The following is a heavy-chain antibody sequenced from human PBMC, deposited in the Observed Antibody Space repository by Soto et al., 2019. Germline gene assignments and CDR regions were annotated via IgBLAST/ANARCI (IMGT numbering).Heavy chain of an antibody. CDR3: AKGMFSSSPAAAGSFDY. Sequence: PGGSLRLSCAASGFTFSSYAMSWVRQAPGKGLEWVAAIGGTDGKTYYADSVKGRFTISRDNSENTLYLQMSRLRAEDTAVYFCAKGMFSSSPAAAGSFDYCGQGALVTVYS. CDR1: GFTFSSYA. D-gene: IGHD3-10*01. V-gene: IGHV3-23*01. J-gene: IGHJ4*02. CDR2: IGGTDGKT.